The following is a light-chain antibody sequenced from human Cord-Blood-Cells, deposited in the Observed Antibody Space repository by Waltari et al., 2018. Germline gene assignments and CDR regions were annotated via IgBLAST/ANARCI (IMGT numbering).Light chain of an antibody. J-gene: IGKJ2*01. CDR1: QSVSSN. Sequence: EVVITQSPATLSVSPGERATLYCRGSQSVSSNLAWYQQTPGPAPRLLIYGASTRATGIPARFSGSGSGTEFTLTISSLQSEDFAVYYCQQYNNWPYTFGQGTKLEIK. CDR2: GAS. V-gene: IGKV3-15*01. CDR3: QQYNNWPYT.